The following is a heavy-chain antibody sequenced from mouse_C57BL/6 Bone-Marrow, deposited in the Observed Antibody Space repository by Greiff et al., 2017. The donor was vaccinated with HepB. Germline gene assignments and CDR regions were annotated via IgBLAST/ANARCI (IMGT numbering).Heavy chain of an antibody. D-gene: IGHD2-1*01. Sequence: VQLQQSGAELARPGASVTLSCKASGYTFTSYGISWVKQRTGQGLEWIGEIYPRSGNTYYNEKFKGKATLTADKSSSTAYLELRSLTSEDSAVYFCARDFYYGNYWFAYWGQGTLVTVSA. CDR2: IYPRSGNT. J-gene: IGHJ3*01. CDR1: GYTFTSYG. CDR3: ARDFYYGNYWFAY. V-gene: IGHV1-81*01.